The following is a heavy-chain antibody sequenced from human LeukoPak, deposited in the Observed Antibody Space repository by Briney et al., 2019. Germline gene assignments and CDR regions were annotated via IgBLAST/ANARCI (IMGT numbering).Heavy chain of an antibody. D-gene: IGHD2-2*01. CDR3: ARDLCCSVTSCPRLGLFDS. CDR1: GFSFTSYA. J-gene: IGHJ4*02. Sequence: ASVKVSCKTSGFSFTSYAISWVRQAPGQGLEWMGWIIPYNGSTNYAQKLQGRVTMTTDTSTSTAYMELRSLTSDDTAVYYCARDLCCSVTSCPRLGLFDSWGQGSLVTVTS. V-gene: IGHV1-18*01. CDR2: IIPYNGST.